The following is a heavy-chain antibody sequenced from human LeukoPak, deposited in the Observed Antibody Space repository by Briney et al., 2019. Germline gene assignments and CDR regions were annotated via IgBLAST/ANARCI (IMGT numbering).Heavy chain of an antibody. CDR3: ARALNDYGDYVFDS. D-gene: IGHD4-17*01. J-gene: IGHJ4*02. V-gene: IGHV3-21*01. CDR1: GFTFSSYS. Sequence: PGGSLRLSCAASGFTFSSYSMNWVRQAPGKGLEWVSSISSSSSYIYYADSVKGRFTISRDNAKNSLYLQMNSLRAEDTALYYCARALNDYGDYVFDSWGQGTLVTVSS. CDR2: ISSSSSYI.